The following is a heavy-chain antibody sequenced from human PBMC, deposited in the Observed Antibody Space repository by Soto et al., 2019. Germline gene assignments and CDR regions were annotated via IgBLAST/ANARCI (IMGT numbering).Heavy chain of an antibody. CDR3: AKDRGEYYGSGSSMAY. D-gene: IGHD3-10*01. V-gene: IGHV3-23*01. Sequence: EVPLLESGGGLVQPGGSLRLSCAASGFTFSSYAMSWVRQAPGKGLEWVSAISGSGGSTYYADSVKGRFTISRDNSKNTLYLQMNSLRAEDTAVYYCAKDRGEYYGSGSSMAYWGQGTLVTVSS. CDR1: GFTFSSYA. CDR2: ISGSGGST. J-gene: IGHJ4*02.